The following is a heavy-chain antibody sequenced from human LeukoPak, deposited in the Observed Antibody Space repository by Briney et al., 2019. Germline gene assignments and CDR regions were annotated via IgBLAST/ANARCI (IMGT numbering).Heavy chain of an antibody. CDR1: GFTFSSYW. D-gene: IGHD2-15*01. CDR2: IKQDGSEK. CDR3: ERDWVCSCCICLCGMDV. V-gene: IGHV3-7*01. Sequence: GGSLRLSCAASGFTFSSYWMSWVRQAPGKGLEWVANIKQDGSEKYYVDSVKGRFTISRDNAKNSLYLQMNSLRAEDTAMYYCERDWVCSCCICLCGMDVWRKGTTVTVSS. J-gene: IGHJ6*04.